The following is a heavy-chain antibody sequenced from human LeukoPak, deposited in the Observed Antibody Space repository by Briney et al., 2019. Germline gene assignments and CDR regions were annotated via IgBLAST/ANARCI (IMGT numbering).Heavy chain of an antibody. V-gene: IGHV1-2*02. Sequence: GASVTVSFKVSGDIFSTYYIQWVRRAPGGRLEWVGWINTDIGGTHSAPKFQGRVSMTTDTSISTAYLELSRLTSDDTAMYYCARNWELWGQGTLVTVSS. CDR3: ARNWEL. CDR2: INTDIGGT. J-gene: IGHJ4*02. CDR1: GDIFSTYY. D-gene: IGHD3-10*01.